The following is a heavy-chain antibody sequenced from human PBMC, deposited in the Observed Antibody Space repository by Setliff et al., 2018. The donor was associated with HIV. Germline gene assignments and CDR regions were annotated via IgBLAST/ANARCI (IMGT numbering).Heavy chain of an antibody. Sequence: GGSLRLSCAASGFAFSSHQMSWVRQAPGKGLEWVAKIRQDGTDKYYVDSVKGRFTISRDNAKNSLYLQMNSLRAEDTAVYYCASSRDNSYDAFDIWGQGTMVTVSS. CDR2: IRQDGTDK. D-gene: IGHD1-20*01. J-gene: IGHJ3*02. CDR3: ASSRDNSYDAFDI. V-gene: IGHV3-7*03. CDR1: GFAFSSHQ.